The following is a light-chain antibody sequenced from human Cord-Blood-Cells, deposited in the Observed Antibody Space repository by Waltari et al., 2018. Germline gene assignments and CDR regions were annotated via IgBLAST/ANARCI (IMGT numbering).Light chain of an antibody. Sequence: SALTQPPFVSGSPGQSIPISCTGARRDFGSYELVSWYQQHPGKAPKLMIYEGSKRPSGVSNRFSGSKSGNTASLTISGLQAEDEADYYCCSYAGSSTLVFGGGTKLTVL. CDR2: EGS. CDR1: RRDFGSYEL. J-gene: IGLJ2*01. V-gene: IGLV2-23*01. CDR3: CSYAGSSTLV.